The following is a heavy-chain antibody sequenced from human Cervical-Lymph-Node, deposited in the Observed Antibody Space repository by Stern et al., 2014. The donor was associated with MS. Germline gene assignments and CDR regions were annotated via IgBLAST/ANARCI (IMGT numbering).Heavy chain of an antibody. Sequence: QVQLGQSGAEVKKPGASVRVSCKTSGYTFIDYYIHWMRQAPGQGLEWVGRTNPKTGATDDSQKFQGRVPMTRDTSISTAYLDLSRLGPDDTAIYYCAREVPVAGHIDYWGQGTLVTVSS. J-gene: IGHJ4*02. CDR2: TNPKTGAT. D-gene: IGHD6-19*01. CDR1: GYTFIDYY. V-gene: IGHV1-2*06. CDR3: AREVPVAGHIDY.